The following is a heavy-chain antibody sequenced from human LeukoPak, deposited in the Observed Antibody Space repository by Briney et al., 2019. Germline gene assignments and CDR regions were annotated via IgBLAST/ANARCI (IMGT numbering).Heavy chain of an antibody. V-gene: IGHV3-21*01. J-gene: IGHJ4*02. Sequence: GGSLRLSCAASGFTFSSYSMNWVRQAPGKGLEWVSSISSSSSYIYYADSVKGRFTISRDNAKNSLYLQMNSLRAEDTAVYYCARGLGPHGSRDYWGQGILVTVSS. D-gene: IGHD2-15*01. CDR3: ARGLGPHGSRDY. CDR2: ISSSSSYI. CDR1: GFTFSSYS.